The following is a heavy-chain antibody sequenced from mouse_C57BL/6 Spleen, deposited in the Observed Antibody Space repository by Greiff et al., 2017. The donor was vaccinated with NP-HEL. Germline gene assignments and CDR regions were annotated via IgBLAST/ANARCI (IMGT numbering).Heavy chain of an antibody. Sequence: EVQLVESGPGLVKPSQSLSLTCSVTGYSITSGYYWNWIRQFPGNKLEWMGYISYDGSNNYNPSLKNRISITRDTSKNQFFLKLNSVTTEDTATYYCARGDGWDYAMDYWGQGTSVTVSS. CDR1: GYSITSGYY. D-gene: IGHD2-3*01. CDR2: ISYDGSN. CDR3: ARGDGWDYAMDY. V-gene: IGHV3-6*01. J-gene: IGHJ4*01.